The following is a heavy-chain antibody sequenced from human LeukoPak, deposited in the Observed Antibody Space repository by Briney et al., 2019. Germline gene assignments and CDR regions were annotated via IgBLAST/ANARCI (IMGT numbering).Heavy chain of an antibody. J-gene: IGHJ3*02. V-gene: IGHV3-7*03. CDR2: IKQDGSEK. D-gene: IGHD6-13*01. CDR3: AREDSAADDAFDI. CDR1: GFTFSSYW. Sequence: PGGSLRLSCAASGFTFSSYWMSWVRQAPGKGLEWVASIKQDGSEKYYVDSVKGRFTISRDNAKNSLYLQMNSLRAEDTAVYYCAREDSAADDAFDIWGQGTVVTVSS.